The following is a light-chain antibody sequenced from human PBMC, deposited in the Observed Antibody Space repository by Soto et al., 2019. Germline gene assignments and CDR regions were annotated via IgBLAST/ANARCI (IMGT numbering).Light chain of an antibody. V-gene: IGLV2-14*03. CDR3: SSYTRSATYV. Sequence: QSALTQPASVSGSPGQSITISCTGTSSDVGGYNCVSWYQQHPGKAPKLMIYDVNNRPSGVSSRFSGSKSGNTASLTISGLQAEDEADYYCSSYTRSATYVFATGTKVTVL. CDR2: DVN. CDR1: SSDVGGYNC. J-gene: IGLJ1*01.